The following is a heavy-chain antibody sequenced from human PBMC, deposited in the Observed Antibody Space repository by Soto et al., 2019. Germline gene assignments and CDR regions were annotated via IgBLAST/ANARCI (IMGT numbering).Heavy chain of an antibody. J-gene: IGHJ6*02. D-gene: IGHD2-15*01. V-gene: IGHV3-33*01. CDR2: IWYDGSNK. CDR3: ARDRNVVVVAATRGMDV. Sequence: GGSLRLSCAASGFTFSSYGMHWVRQAPGKGLEWVAVIWYDGSNKYYADSVKGRFTISRDNSKNTLYLQMNSLRAEDTAVYYCARDRNVVVVAATRGMDVWGQGTAVTVS. CDR1: GFTFSSYG.